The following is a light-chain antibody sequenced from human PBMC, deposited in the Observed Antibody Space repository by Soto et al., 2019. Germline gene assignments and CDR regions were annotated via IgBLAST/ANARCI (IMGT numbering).Light chain of an antibody. J-gene: IGLJ2*01. CDR1: SSDIGDYNF. V-gene: IGLV2-11*01. Sequence: QSALTQPRSVSGSPGQSVTISCTGTSSDIGDYNFVSWYQQHPDKAPKLIIYDVTKRPSGVPDRFSGSKSGSTASLTISGLQAEDEADYYCCSYAGSYTLVFGGGT. CDR2: DVT. CDR3: CSYAGSYTLV.